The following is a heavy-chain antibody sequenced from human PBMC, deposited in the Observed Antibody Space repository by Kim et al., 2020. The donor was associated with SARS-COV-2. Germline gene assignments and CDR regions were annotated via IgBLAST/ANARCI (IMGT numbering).Heavy chain of an antibody. V-gene: IGHV3-64D*06. CDR2: ISSNGGST. CDR3: VKDGGGGAITPQFFDI. J-gene: IGHJ3*02. D-gene: IGHD3-16*02. Sequence: GGSLRLSCSASGFTFSSYAMHWVRQAPGKGLEYVSAISSNGGSTYYADSVKGRFTISRDNSKNTLYLQMSSLRAEDTAVYYCVKDGGGGAITPQFFDIWGQGTMVTVSS. CDR1: GFTFSSYA.